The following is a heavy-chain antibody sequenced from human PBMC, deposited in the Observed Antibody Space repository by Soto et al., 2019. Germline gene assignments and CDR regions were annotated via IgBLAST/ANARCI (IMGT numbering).Heavy chain of an antibody. CDR1: EFTFSGYG. Sequence: GGSLRLSCAASEFTFSGYGMHWVRQAPGKGLEWVAVIWYDGSNKYYADSVKGRFTVSRDNSKNTLYLQMDGLRAEDTAVYYCARGFGNYYYVMDVWGQGTTVTVSS. D-gene: IGHD3-10*01. CDR3: ARGFGNYYYVMDV. J-gene: IGHJ6*02. V-gene: IGHV3-33*01. CDR2: IWYDGSNK.